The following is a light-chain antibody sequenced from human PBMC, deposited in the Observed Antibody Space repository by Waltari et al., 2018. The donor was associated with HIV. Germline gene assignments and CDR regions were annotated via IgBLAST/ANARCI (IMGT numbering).Light chain of an antibody. J-gene: IGLJ2*01. Sequence: QPVLTQPPSASASLGASVTLTCTLSSGYSNYKVDWYQQRPGKGHRFVMRVGTGGIVGSKGDGIPDRFSGLGSGLNRYLTIKNIQEEDESDYHCGADHGSGSNFVVFGGGTKLTVL. CDR1: SGYSNYK. CDR2: VGTGGIVG. CDR3: GADHGSGSNFVV. V-gene: IGLV9-49*01.